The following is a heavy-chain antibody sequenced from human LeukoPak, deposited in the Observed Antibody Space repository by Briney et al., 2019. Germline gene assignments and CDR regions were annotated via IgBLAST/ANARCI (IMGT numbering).Heavy chain of an antibody. CDR3: SRAGISGKFDY. CDR1: GYTFTSYD. D-gene: IGHD1-20*01. Sequence: ASVKVSCKASGYTFTSYDINWVRQATGQGLEWMGWMNPNSGNTGYAQKFQGRVTMTRNTSISTAYMELSSLRSEDTAVSFCSRAGISGKFDYWGQGTLVTVSS. J-gene: IGHJ4*02. V-gene: IGHV1-8*01. CDR2: MNPNSGNT.